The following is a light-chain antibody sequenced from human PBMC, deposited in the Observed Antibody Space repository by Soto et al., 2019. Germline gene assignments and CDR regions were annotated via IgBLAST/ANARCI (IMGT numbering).Light chain of an antibody. CDR2: DAS. J-gene: IGKJ1*01. CDR3: QQYNSYSWT. V-gene: IGKV1-5*01. CDR1: QSISSW. Sequence: DIQMTQSPSTLSASVGDRVTITCRASQSISSWLAWYQQKPGKAPKLLIYDASSLESGVPSRFSGSGSGTEFTLTISSLKHDDFATYYCQQYNSYSWTFGQGTKVDI.